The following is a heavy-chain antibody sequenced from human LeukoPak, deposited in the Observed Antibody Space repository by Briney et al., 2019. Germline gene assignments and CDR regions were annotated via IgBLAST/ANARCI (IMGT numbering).Heavy chain of an antibody. CDR2: ISSSSSTI. CDR1: GFTFSSYS. J-gene: IGHJ5*02. D-gene: IGHD3-16*01. Sequence: GGSLRLSCAASGFTFSSYSMNWVRQAPGKGLEWVSYISSSSSTIYYADSVKGRFTISRDNAKNSLYLQMNSLRAEDTAVYYCASLLGGPMDWFDPWGQGTLVTVSS. CDR3: ASLLGGPMDWFDP. V-gene: IGHV3-48*01.